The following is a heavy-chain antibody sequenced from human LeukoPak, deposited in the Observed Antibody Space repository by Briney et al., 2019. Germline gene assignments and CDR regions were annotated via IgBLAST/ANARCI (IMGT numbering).Heavy chain of an antibody. CDR1: GGXISSGVYY. D-gene: IGHD4-11*01. CDR3: AREGLQEHAFAI. CDR2: ISKSGST. V-gene: IGHV4-31*03. J-gene: IGHJ3*02. Sequence: PSETLSLTCTVSGGXISSGVYYWTWIRQHPGKGLEWIGYISKSGSTLYNPSLKSRVTTSVDTSKNQFSLKLSSVTAADTAVYYCAREGLQEHAFAIWGQGTMVTVSS.